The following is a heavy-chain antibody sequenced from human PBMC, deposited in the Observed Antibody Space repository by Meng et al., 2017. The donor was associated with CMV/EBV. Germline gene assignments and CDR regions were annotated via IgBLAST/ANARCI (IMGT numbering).Heavy chain of an antibody. Sequence: GSLRLSCTVSGGSISSSSYYWGWIRQPPGKGLEWIGSIYYSGSTYYNPSLKSRATISVDTSKNQFSLKLSSVTAADTAVYYCARDSRRYCSSASCRAFDIWGQGTMVTVSS. J-gene: IGHJ3*02. V-gene: IGHV4-39*07. CDR1: GGSISSSSYY. CDR3: ARDSRRYCSSASCRAFDI. D-gene: IGHD2-2*01. CDR2: IYYSGST.